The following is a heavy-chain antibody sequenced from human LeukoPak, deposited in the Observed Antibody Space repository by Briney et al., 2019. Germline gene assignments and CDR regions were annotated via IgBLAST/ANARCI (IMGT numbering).Heavy chain of an antibody. D-gene: IGHD3-10*01. CDR2: ISGSGGST. CDR1: GFTFSSYA. V-gene: IGHV3-23*01. Sequence: GSLRLSCAASGFTFSSYAMSWVRQAPGKGLEWVSAISGSGGSTYYADSVKGRFTISRDNSKNTLYLQMNSLRAEDTAVYYCAKDRGWFGGSLANFDSWGQGTLVTVSS. CDR3: AKDRGWFGGSLANFDS. J-gene: IGHJ4*02.